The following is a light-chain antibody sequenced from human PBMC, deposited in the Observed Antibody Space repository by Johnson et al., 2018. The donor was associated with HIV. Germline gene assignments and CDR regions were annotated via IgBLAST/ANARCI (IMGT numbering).Light chain of an antibody. CDR2: ENS. Sequence: QSVLTQPPSVSAAPGQKVTISCSGSSSNIGNKYVSWYQQLPGTAPKLLIYENSKRPSGIPDRFSGSKSGTSATLGITGLQTGDEADYYCGTWDTRLSACRFFGSWTEVTVL. CDR3: GTWDTRLSACRF. J-gene: IGLJ1*01. CDR1: SSNIGNKY. V-gene: IGLV1-51*02.